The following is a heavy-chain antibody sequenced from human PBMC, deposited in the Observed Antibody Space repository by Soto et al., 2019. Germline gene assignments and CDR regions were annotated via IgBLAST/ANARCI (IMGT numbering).Heavy chain of an antibody. CDR2: MNPNSGNT. Sequence: QVQLVQSGAEVKKPGASVKVSCKASGYTFTSYDINWVRQATGQGLEWMGWMNPNSGNTGYAHKIKCRVTMTRNTSISTAYMELSSLRSEEAAVYYCAIENSYGLDGWGQGTMVTVSS. V-gene: IGHV1-8*01. D-gene: IGHD1-7*01. CDR1: GYTFTSYD. J-gene: IGHJ6*02. CDR3: AIENSYGLDG.